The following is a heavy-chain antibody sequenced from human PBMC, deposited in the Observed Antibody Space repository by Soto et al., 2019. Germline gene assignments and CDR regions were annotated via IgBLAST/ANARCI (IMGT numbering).Heavy chain of an antibody. V-gene: IGHV1-18*01. CDR1: GYTFTSYG. CDR3: ARDQGYCSGGSCYSRSDYYGMDV. D-gene: IGHD2-15*01. J-gene: IGHJ6*02. CDR2: ISAYNGNT. Sequence: ASVKVSCKASGYTFTSYGISWVRQAPGQGLEWMGWISAYNGNTNYAQKLQGRVTMTTDTSTSTAYMELRSLRSDDTAVYYCARDQGYCSGGSCYSRSDYYGMDVWGQGTTVTVSS.